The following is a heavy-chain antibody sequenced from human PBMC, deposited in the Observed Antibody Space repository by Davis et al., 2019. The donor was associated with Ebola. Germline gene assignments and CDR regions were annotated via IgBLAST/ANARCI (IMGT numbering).Heavy chain of an antibody. CDR3: ARWSGPEDY. CDR1: GGSTSSYY. Sequence: SETLSLTCTVSGGSTSSYYWSWIRQPPGKGLEWIGYIYYSGSTNYNPSLKSRVTISVDTSKNQFSLELSSVTAADTAVYYCARWSGPEDYWGQGTLVTVSS. CDR2: IYYSGST. V-gene: IGHV4-59*01. J-gene: IGHJ4*02.